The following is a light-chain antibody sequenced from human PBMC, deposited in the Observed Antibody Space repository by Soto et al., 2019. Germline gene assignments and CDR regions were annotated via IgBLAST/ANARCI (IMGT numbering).Light chain of an antibody. V-gene: IGLV2-14*03. CDR2: EVA. CDR1: SSDVGGYNF. Sequence: QSALTQTASVSGSPGQSITMSCTGTSSDVGGYNFVSWYQQHPGKAPKLIVHEVANRLSGVSGRFSGSKSGSTAFLTISGLQAEDEAVYYCCSHSSSITWMFGGGTKVTVL. CDR3: CSHSSSITWM. J-gene: IGLJ3*02.